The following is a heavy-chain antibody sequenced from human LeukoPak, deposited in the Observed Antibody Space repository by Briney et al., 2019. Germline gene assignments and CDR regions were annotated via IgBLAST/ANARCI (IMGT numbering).Heavy chain of an antibody. CDR3: AKENYGGNSIVDY. Sequence: GGPLRLPCAASGFTFSSYAMSWVRQAPGEGLEWVSAISGSGGSTYYADSVKGRFTISRDNSKNTLYLQMNSLRAEDTAVYYCAKENYGGNSIVDYWGQGTLVTVSS. D-gene: IGHD4-23*01. J-gene: IGHJ4*02. V-gene: IGHV3-23*01. CDR1: GFTFSSYA. CDR2: ISGSGGST.